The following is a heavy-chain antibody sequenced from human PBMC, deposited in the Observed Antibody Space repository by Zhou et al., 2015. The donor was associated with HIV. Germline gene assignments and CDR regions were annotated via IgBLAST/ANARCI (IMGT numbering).Heavy chain of an antibody. V-gene: IGHV1-69*17. CDR3: ARSSVNHDNAFDL. CDR2: ITPMFDMA. CDR1: GGTFSGSD. Sequence: LMQSGTEVTKPGSSVKVSCKASGGTFSGSDISWVRQAPGQGLEWMGGITPMFDMANSAQKFRGRLIITADKSTRTAYMELSSLRYEDAAVYFCARSSVNHDNAFDLWGQGTKVIVSS. J-gene: IGHJ3*01. D-gene: IGHD3-22*01.